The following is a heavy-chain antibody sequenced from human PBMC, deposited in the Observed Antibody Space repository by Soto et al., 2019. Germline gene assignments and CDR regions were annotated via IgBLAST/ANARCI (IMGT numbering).Heavy chain of an antibody. J-gene: IGHJ5*02. Sequence: ASVKVSCKASGYTFTSYDINWVRLATGQGLEWMGWMNPNSGNTAYAQKFQGRVTMTRNTSISTAYMELSSLRSEDTAVYYCARVTHYDFWSGYLFDPWGQGTLVTVSS. CDR3: ARVTHYDFWSGYLFDP. CDR2: MNPNSGNT. V-gene: IGHV1-8*01. D-gene: IGHD3-3*01. CDR1: GYTFTSYD.